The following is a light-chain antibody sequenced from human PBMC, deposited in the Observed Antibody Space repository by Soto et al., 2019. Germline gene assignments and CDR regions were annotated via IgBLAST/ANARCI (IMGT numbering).Light chain of an antibody. V-gene: IGKV1-33*01. CDR1: QDIRDS. J-gene: IGKJ4*01. CDR3: QHYDNLPVLT. Sequence: IQMTQSPSSLSASVGDRVTITCQASQDIRDSLSWYQHKPGKAPRLLISDASNLETGVPSRFSGSGSGTEFTFPISSLQPEDVAKYYCQHYDNLPVLTFGGGTKVEIK. CDR2: DAS.